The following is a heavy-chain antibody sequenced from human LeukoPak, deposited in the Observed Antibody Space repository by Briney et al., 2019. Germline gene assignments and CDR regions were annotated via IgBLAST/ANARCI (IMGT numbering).Heavy chain of an antibody. CDR1: GFTFGDYA. CDR2: IRSKAYGGTA. CDR3: TRRGSSWLEYFQH. J-gene: IGHJ1*01. Sequence: PGGSLRLSCTASGFTFGDYAMSWFRQAPGKGLEWVGFIRSKAYGGTAEYAASVKGRFTISRDDSKSIAYLQMNSLKTEDTAVYYCTRRGSSWLEYFQHWGQGTLVTVSS. D-gene: IGHD6-13*01. V-gene: IGHV3-49*03.